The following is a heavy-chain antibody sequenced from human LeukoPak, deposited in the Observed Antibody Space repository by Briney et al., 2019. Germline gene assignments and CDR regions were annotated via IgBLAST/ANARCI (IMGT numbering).Heavy chain of an antibody. J-gene: IGHJ5*02. CDR2: IIPILGIA. V-gene: IGHV1-69*04. Sequence: SVKVSCKASGGTFSSYAISWVRQAPGQGLEWMGRIIPILGIANYAQKFQGRVTITADKSTSIAYMELSSLRSEDTAVYYCARDTSGIAAAGTVDWFDPWGQGTLVTVSS. D-gene: IGHD6-13*01. CDR3: ARDTSGIAAAGTVDWFDP. CDR1: GGTFSSYA.